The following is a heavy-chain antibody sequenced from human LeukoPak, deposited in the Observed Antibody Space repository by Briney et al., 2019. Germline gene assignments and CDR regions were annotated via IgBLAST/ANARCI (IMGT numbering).Heavy chain of an antibody. J-gene: IGHJ4*02. CDR1: GFTFSSYS. CDR2: IISSSSYI. D-gene: IGHD6-13*01. V-gene: IGHV3-21*04. CDR3: AKDIRSGPYSSSWYPAQWY. Sequence: KPGGSLRLSCAASGFTFSSYSMNWVRQAPGKGLEWVSSIISSSSYIYYADSVKGRFTISRDNAKNSLYLQMNSLRAEDTALYYCAKDIRSGPYSSSWYPAQWYWGQGTLVTVSS.